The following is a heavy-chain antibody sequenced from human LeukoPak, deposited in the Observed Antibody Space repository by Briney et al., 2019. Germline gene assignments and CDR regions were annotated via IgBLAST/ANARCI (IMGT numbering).Heavy chain of an antibody. Sequence: GRSLRLSCAAPGFTFSSYAMHWVRQAPGKGLEWVAVISYDGSNKYYADSVKGRFTIFRDNSKNTLYLQMNSLRAEDTAVYYCARATTVRTPPYYFDYWGQGTLVTVSS. D-gene: IGHD4-11*01. V-gene: IGHV3-30-3*01. CDR1: GFTFSSYA. J-gene: IGHJ4*02. CDR2: ISYDGSNK. CDR3: ARATTVRTPPYYFDY.